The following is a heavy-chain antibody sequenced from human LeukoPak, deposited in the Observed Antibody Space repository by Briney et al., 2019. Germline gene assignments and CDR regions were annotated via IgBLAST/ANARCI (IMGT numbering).Heavy chain of an antibody. D-gene: IGHD6-13*01. CDR2: IWFDGSNK. J-gene: IGHJ3*02. V-gene: IGHV3-33*01. CDR1: GFTFSRYG. Sequence: PGRSLRLSCAASGFTFSRYGMHWVRQAPGKGLEWVAVIWFDGSNKYYADSVKGRFTISRDNSKNTLYLQMNSLSAEDTAVYYCARGKEQQLYAFDIWGQGTMVTVSS. CDR3: ARGKEQQLYAFDI.